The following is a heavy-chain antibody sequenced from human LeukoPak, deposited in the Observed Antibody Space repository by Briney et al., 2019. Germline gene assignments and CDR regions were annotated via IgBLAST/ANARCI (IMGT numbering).Heavy chain of an antibody. D-gene: IGHD5-18*01. J-gene: IGHJ4*02. CDR3: ARETYSYGLGGFDY. CDR2: ISYDGSNK. Sequence: PGGSLRLSCAASGFTFSSYAMHWVRQAPGKGLEWVAVISYDGSNKYYADSVKGRFTISRDNSKNTLYLQMNSLRAEDTAVYYCARETYSYGLGGFDYWGQGTLVTVSS. V-gene: IGHV3-30-3*01. CDR1: GFTFSSYA.